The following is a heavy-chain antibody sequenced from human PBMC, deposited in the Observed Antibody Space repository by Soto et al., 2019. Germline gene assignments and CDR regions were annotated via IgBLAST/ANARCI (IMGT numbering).Heavy chain of an antibody. Sequence: QVQLVESGGGVVQPGRSLRLSCAASGFTFSSYGMHWVRQAPGKGLEWVAVISYDGSNKYYADSVKGRFTISRDNSRNPLYLQMNSLRAEGTAVYYCAKAGYSSGWIDYWGQGTLVTVSA. D-gene: IGHD6-19*01. CDR3: AKAGYSSGWIDY. V-gene: IGHV3-30*18. CDR1: GFTFSSYG. CDR2: ISYDGSNK. J-gene: IGHJ4*02.